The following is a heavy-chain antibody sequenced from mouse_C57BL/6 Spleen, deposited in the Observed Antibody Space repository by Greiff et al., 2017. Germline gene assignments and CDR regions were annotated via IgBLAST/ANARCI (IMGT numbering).Heavy chain of an antibody. V-gene: IGHV1-61*01. D-gene: IGHD1-1*01. J-gene: IGHJ3*01. CDR1: GYTFTSYW. Sequence: VQLQQPGAELVRPGSSVKLSCKASGYTFTSYWLDWVKQRPGQGLVWIGNIYPSDSETHYNQTFKDKVTLTVDKSSSTAYMQLSSLTSEDSAVYYCARGDYEGFAYWGQGTLVTVSA. CDR2: IYPSDSET. CDR3: ARGDYEGFAY.